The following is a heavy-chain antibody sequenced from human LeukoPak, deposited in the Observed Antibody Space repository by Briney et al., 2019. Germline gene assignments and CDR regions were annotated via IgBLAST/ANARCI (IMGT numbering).Heavy chain of an antibody. CDR2: INPNSGGT. D-gene: IGHD3-9*01. V-gene: IGHV1-2*02. CDR3: ARSPDILTGENFDY. CDR1: GYTFTGYY. Sequence: ASVKVSCKASGYTFTGYYMHWVRQPPGQGLEWMGWINPNSGGTNYAQKFQGRVTMTRDTSISTAYMELSRLRSDDTAVYYCARSPDILTGENFDYWGQGTLVTVSS. J-gene: IGHJ4*02.